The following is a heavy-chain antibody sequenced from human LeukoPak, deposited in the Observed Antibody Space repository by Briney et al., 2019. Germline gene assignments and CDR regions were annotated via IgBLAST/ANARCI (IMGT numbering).Heavy chain of an antibody. CDR2: ISYNGGST. CDR3: ARRPYSETFYVDY. CDR1: GFTFSCYA. V-gene: IGHV3-64*02. J-gene: IGHJ4*02. D-gene: IGHD1-26*01. Sequence: GGSLRLSCSASGFTFSCYAMHWVRQTPGKGLEHVSAISYNGGSTYYADSVKGRFTISRDNSKNTLYLQMGSLRTGDMAIYYCARRPYSETFYVDYWGQGTLVTVSS.